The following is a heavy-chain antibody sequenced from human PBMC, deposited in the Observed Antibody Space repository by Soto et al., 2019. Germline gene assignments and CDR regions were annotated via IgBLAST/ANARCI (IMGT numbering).Heavy chain of an antibody. D-gene: IGHD4-17*01. CDR2: ISAYNGNT. J-gene: IGHJ6*02. Sequence: GDSVKVSCTASGYTFTSYGISWVRQAPGQGLEWMGWISAYNGNTNYAQKLQGRVTMTTDTSTSTAYMELRSLRSDDTAVYYCARDSGYGDYEAFVDVWGQGTTVTVSS. CDR1: GYTFTSYG. CDR3: ARDSGYGDYEAFVDV. V-gene: IGHV1-18*01.